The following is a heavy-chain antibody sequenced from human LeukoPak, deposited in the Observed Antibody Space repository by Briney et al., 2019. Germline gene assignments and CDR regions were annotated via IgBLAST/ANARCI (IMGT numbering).Heavy chain of an antibody. CDR2: IYYSGST. CDR3: ARDSAVLEYSSSSSLSIDY. J-gene: IGHJ4*02. CDR1: GGSISSSSYY. V-gene: IGHV4-39*07. D-gene: IGHD6-6*01. Sequence: SETLSLTCTVSGGSISSSSYYWGWIRQPPGKGLEWIGGIYYSGSTYYNPSLKSRVTISVDTSKNQFSLKLSSVTAADTAVYYCARDSAVLEYSSSSSLSIDYRGQGTLVTVSS.